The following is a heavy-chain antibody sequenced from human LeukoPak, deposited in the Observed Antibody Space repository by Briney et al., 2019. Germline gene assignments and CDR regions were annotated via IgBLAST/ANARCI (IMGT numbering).Heavy chain of an antibody. D-gene: IGHD5-18*01. V-gene: IGHV4-4*02. Sequence: SETLSLTCAVPGGPISSSNWWSWVRQPPGKGLEWIGEVYHSGSTNYNPSLKSRVTISVDKSKNQFSLKLSSVTAADTAVYYCARLKAGDSYGLEGVDFWGQGILVTVSS. CDR2: VYHSGST. CDR3: ARLKAGDSYGLEGVDF. J-gene: IGHJ4*02. CDR1: GGPISSSNW.